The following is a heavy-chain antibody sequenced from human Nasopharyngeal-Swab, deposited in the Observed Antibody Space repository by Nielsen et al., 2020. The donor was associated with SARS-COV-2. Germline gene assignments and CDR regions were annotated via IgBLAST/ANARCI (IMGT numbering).Heavy chain of an antibody. V-gene: IGHV1-3*01. J-gene: IGHJ5*02. CDR2: ANAANGNT. CDR3: ARDRSVGYCSGGSCYSGFDQ. CDR1: GYTFTSYV. D-gene: IGHD2-15*01. Sequence: ASVKVSCKAYGYTFTSYVMHWVRQAPGQSLEWMGWANAANGNTKYSQKFRDRVTIVRETSAKIAYMELSSLRSEDTAVYYCARDRSVGYCSGGSCYSGFDQWGQGTLVTVSS.